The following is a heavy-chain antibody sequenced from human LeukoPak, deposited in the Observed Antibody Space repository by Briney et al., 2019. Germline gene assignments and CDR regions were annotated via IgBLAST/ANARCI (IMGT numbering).Heavy chain of an antibody. CDR3: ARVGVRQLVGAFDI. Sequence: PSETLSLTCTVSGYSISSGYYWGWIRQPPGKGLDWIGRIYTSGSTNYNPSLKSRVTMSVDTSKNQFSLKLSSVTAADTAVYYCARVGVRQLVGAFDIWGQGTMVTVSS. CDR2: IYTSGST. J-gene: IGHJ3*02. V-gene: IGHV4-38-2*02. D-gene: IGHD6-6*01. CDR1: GYSISSGYY.